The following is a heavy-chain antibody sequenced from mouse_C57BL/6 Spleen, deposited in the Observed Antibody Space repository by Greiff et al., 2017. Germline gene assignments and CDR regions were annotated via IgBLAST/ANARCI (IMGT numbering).Heavy chain of an antibody. D-gene: IGHD3-2*02. J-gene: IGHJ2*01. Sequence: VQLQQPGAELVMPGASVKLSCKASGYTFTSYWMHWVKQTPGHGLEWIGELYPSDSYTNYNQKFKGKSTLTVAKSSSTAYMQLSSLTSEDSAVYDCSRRSTAEAYFDYWGQGTTLTVSS. CDR2: LYPSDSYT. CDR3: SRRSTAEAYFDY. V-gene: IGHV1-69*01. CDR1: GYTFTSYW.